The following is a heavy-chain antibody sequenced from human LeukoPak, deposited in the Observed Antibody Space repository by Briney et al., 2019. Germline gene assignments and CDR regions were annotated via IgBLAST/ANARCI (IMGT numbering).Heavy chain of an antibody. V-gene: IGHV3-48*01. CDR1: GFNFNTYW. Sequence: GGSLRLSCAASGFNFNTYWMNWVRQAPGKGLEWVSYISSGSTIYYADSVKGRFTISRDNSKNTLYLQMNSLRVEDTAVYYCARAPAYWPYYYMDVWGTGTTVTISS. D-gene: IGHD3-16*01. CDR3: ARAPAYWPYYYMDV. CDR2: ISSGSTI. J-gene: IGHJ6*03.